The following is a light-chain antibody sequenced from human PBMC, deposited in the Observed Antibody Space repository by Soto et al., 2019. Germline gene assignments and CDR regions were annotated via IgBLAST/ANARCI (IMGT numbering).Light chain of an antibody. CDR3: QQRTDRPPWT. J-gene: IGKJ1*01. CDR1: QSIGLA. Sequence: EIVLTQSPATLSLSPGGRATLSCRASQSIGLAIAWYQHKPGQAPRLLIFDASQRATGIPARFRGSGSGTDFTLSISSLEPEDFAVYYCQQRTDRPPWTFGQGTKVDIK. V-gene: IGKV3-11*01. CDR2: DAS.